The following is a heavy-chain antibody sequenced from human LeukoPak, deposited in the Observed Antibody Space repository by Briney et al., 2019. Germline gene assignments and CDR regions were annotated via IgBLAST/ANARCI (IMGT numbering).Heavy chain of an antibody. J-gene: IGHJ4*02. CDR1: GFTFSNYA. V-gene: IGHV3-23*01. CDR2: ISGRGGST. CDR3: AKRDVWSSSWPFDY. Sequence: GGSLRLSCAASGFTFSNYAMSWVRQAPGKGLEWVSAISGRGGSTYYADSVKGRFTISRDNSKNTLYLQMNSLRAEDTAVYYCAKRDVWSSSWPFDYWGQGTLVTVSS. D-gene: IGHD6-13*01.